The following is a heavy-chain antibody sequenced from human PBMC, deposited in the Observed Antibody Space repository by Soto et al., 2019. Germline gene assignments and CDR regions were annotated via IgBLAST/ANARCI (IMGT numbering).Heavy chain of an antibody. CDR2: ISYDGSNK. V-gene: IGHV3-30-3*01. D-gene: IGHD5-18*01. CDR3: ATASAMVTAPGGPEEY. CDR1: GFTFSSYA. Sequence: QVQLVESGGGVVQPGRSLRLSCAASGFTFSSYAMHWVRQAPGKGLEWVAVISYDGSNKYYADSVKGRFTISRDNSKNTLYLQMNSLRGEDTAVYYCATASAMVTAPGGPEEYWGQGTLVTVSS. J-gene: IGHJ4*02.